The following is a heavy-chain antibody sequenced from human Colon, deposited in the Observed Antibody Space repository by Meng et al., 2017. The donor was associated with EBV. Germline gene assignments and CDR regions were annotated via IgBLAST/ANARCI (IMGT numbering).Heavy chain of an antibody. J-gene: IGHJ4*02. V-gene: IGHV4-30-4*01. CDR3: ARNYYFDY. CDR1: GGSIHSGDYY. CDR2: IYYTGST. Sequence: QVRLQVSGPGLVKPSPXLSLTCTVSGGSIHSGDYYWSWIRQPPGKGLEWIGYIYYTGSTYYNPSLKSRVTISMDTSKNQFSLRLSSVTAADTAVYYCARNYYFDYWGQGTLVTVSS.